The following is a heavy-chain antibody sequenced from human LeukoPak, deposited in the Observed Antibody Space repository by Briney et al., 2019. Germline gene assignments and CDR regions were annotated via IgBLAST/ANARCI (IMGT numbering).Heavy chain of an antibody. Sequence: SETLSLTCTVSGGSISGYYWSWIRQPAGKRLEWIGRIYASGSTSYNPSLKSRVTISVDKSKNQFSLTLSSVTAADPALYYCARVSDYYDTSGYYYAFDYWGQGTLVTVSS. J-gene: IGHJ4*02. CDR2: IYASGST. D-gene: IGHD3-22*01. CDR3: ARVSDYYDTSGYYYAFDY. CDR1: GGSISGYY. V-gene: IGHV4-4*07.